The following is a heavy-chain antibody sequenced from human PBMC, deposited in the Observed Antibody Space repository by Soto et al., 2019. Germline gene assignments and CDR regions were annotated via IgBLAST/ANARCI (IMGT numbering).Heavy chain of an antibody. CDR1: GGSFIGYY. Sequence: SETLSLTCAVYGGSFIGYYWSWIRQPPGKGLEWIGEINHSGSTNYNPSLKSRVTISVDTSKNQFSLKLSSVTAADTAVYYCARTDVVVVAAPGNWFDPWGQGTLVTVSS. J-gene: IGHJ5*02. CDR2: INHSGST. V-gene: IGHV4-34*01. CDR3: ARTDVVVVAAPGNWFDP. D-gene: IGHD2-15*01.